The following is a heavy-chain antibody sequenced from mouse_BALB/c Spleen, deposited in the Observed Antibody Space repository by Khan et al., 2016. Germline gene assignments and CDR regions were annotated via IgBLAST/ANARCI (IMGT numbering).Heavy chain of an antibody. J-gene: IGHJ1*01. CDR1: GYSITSDYA. V-gene: IGHV3-2*02. CDR2: ITYSGST. D-gene: IGHD1-1*01. CDR3: ARSLVAARYFDV. Sequence: EVQLQESGPGLVKPSQSLSLTCTVTGYSITSDYAWNWIRQFPGNKLEWMGSITYSGSTSYNPLLESRISITRDTSKSQFFLQLNSVPTEDTATYYCARSLVAARYFDVWGAGTTVTVSS.